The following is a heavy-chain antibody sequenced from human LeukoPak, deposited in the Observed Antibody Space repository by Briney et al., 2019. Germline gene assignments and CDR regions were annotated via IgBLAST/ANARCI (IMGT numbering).Heavy chain of an antibody. CDR3: AREFSGRYPPSYFDY. V-gene: IGHV1-18*01. J-gene: IGHJ4*02. Sequence: ASVKVSCKASGYTLTSYGISWVRQAPGQGLERMGWISADNGNTNYAQKLQGRVTVTTGTSTSTAYMELRSLRSDDTAVYYCAREFSGRYPPSYFDYWGQGTLVTVSS. CDR2: ISADNGNT. D-gene: IGHD1-26*01. CDR1: GYTLTSYG.